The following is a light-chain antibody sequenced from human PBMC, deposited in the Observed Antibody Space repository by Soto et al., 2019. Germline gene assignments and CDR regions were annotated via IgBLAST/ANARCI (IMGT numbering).Light chain of an antibody. CDR2: DVS. V-gene: IGLV2-14*03. Sequence: QSVLTQPASVSGSPGQSITISCTGTSSDVGGYDYVSWYQQHPGKAPKLMIYDVSNRPSGVSNRFSGSKSANTASLTISGLQAEDEADYYCCSFAGRYTYVFGTGTKLTVL. J-gene: IGLJ1*01. CDR1: SSDVGGYDY. CDR3: CSFAGRYTYV.